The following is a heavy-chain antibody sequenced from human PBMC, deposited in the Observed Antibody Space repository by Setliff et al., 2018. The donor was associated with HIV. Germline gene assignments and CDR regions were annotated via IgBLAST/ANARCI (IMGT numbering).Heavy chain of an antibody. CDR3: ARDGRFGPNWFDP. D-gene: IGHD3-10*01. V-gene: IGHV4-4*08. Sequence: PGGSLRLSCAASGFTLGSDWMSWIRQPPGKGLEWIGYIYTGGSTNYNPSLKSRVTISVDTSKNQFSLKLSPVTAADTAVYYCARDGRFGPNWFDPWGQGTLVTVSS. CDR1: GFTLGSDW. J-gene: IGHJ5*02. CDR2: IYTGGST.